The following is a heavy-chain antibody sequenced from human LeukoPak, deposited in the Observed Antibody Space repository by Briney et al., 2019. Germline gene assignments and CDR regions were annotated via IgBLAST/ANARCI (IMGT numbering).Heavy chain of an antibody. J-gene: IGHJ4*02. Sequence: PGGSLRLSYAASGFSFSTYAMHWVRQAPGKGLEWVAVISKDGSNKYYEDSVKGRFTISRDNAKNTVYPEMNGLRAEDTAVYYSARDIDVGSGCYDNWGQGTLVTVSS. CDR2: ISKDGSNK. CDR1: GFSFSTYA. D-gene: IGHD6-25*01. V-gene: IGHV3-30*04. CDR3: ARDIDVGSGCYDN.